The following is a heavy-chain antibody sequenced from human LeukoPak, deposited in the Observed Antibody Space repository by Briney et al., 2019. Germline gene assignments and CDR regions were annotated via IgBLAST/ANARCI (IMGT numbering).Heavy chain of an antibody. CDR2: ISDSGDIT. CDR3: AKDARRTSGWYFFDY. J-gene: IGHJ4*02. D-gene: IGHD6-19*01. Sequence: PGGSLRLSCAASGFAFSNQAMGWVRQASGKGLEWVSVISDSGDITYYADSVKGRFTISRDNSKNTLFLQMNSLRAEDTAAYYCAKDARRTSGWYFFDYWGQGTLVTVSS. CDR1: GFAFSNQA. V-gene: IGHV3-23*01.